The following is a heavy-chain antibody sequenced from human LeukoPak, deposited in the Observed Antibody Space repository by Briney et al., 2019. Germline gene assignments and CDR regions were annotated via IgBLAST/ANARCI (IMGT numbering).Heavy chain of an antibody. Sequence: GASVKVSCKASGYTFISYGISWVRLAPGQGLEWMGWISAYNGNTNYAQKLQGRVTMTTDTSTSTAYMELRSLRSDDTAVYYCARVDTNLAYCGGDCYSTFDYWGQGTLVTVSS. V-gene: IGHV1-18*01. J-gene: IGHJ4*02. CDR1: GYTFISYG. CDR2: ISAYNGNT. D-gene: IGHD2-21*02. CDR3: ARVDTNLAYCGGDCYSTFDY.